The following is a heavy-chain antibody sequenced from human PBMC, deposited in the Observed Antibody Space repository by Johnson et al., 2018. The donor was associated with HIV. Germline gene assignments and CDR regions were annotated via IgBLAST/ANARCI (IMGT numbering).Heavy chain of an antibody. CDR1: GFTFSSYW. V-gene: IGHV3-7*01. Sequence: VQLVESGGGVVQPGRSMRLSCAASGFTFSSYWMSWVRQAPGKGLEWVANIKQDGSEKYYVDSVKGRFTISRDNAKNSLYLQMNSLRAEDTAVYYCARDRGSYQGAFDIWGQGTMVTVSS. D-gene: IGHD1-26*01. J-gene: IGHJ3*02. CDR2: IKQDGSEK. CDR3: ARDRGSYQGAFDI.